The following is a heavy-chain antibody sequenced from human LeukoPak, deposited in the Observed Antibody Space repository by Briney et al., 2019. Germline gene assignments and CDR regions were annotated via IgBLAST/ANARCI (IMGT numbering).Heavy chain of an antibody. D-gene: IGHD3-9*01. V-gene: IGHV1-69*06. Sequence: SVKVSCKASGGTFSNYVINWVRQAPGQGLEWMGGIIPIFGTANYAQKFQGRVTITADNSTSTAYMELSSLRSEDTAVYYCARDLTLNYYYYYMDVWGKGTTVTVSS. CDR1: GGTFSNYV. J-gene: IGHJ6*03. CDR2: IIPIFGTA. CDR3: ARDLTLNYYYYYMDV.